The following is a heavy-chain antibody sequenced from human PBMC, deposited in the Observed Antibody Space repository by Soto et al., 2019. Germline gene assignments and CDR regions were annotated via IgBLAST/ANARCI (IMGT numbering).Heavy chain of an antibody. D-gene: IGHD6-19*01. CDR1: GFTFSSYG. Sequence: QVQLVESGGGVVQPGRSLRLSCAASGFTFSSYGMHWVRQAPGKGLEWVAVIWYDGSNKYYADSVKGRFTISRDNSKNPLYLQMNSLRAEDTAVYYCAREEGQWLAFDYWCQGTLVTVSS. CDR3: AREEGQWLAFDY. V-gene: IGHV3-33*01. J-gene: IGHJ4*02. CDR2: IWYDGSNK.